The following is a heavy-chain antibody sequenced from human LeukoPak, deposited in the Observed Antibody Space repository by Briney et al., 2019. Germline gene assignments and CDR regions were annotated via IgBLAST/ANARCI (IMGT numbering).Heavy chain of an antibody. CDR1: GYTFTSYD. CDR2: IIPIFGTA. J-gene: IGHJ4*02. D-gene: IGHD3-22*01. CDR3: ARGDYYYDSSGFRYFDY. Sequence: ASVKVSCKASGYTFTSYDISWVRQAPGQGLEWMGGIIPIFGTANYAQKFQGRVTITADKSTSTAYMELSSLRSEDTAVYYCARGDYYYDSSGFRYFDYWGQGTLVTVSS. V-gene: IGHV1-69*06.